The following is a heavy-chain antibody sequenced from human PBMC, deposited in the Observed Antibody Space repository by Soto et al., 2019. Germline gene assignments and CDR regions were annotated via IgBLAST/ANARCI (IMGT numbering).Heavy chain of an antibody. CDR1: GDSISSRNW. J-gene: IGHJ6*01. D-gene: IGHD2-15*01. Sequence: QVQLQESGPGLVKPSGTLSLTCAVSGDSISSRNWWSWVRQPPGKGLEWIGEISHGGNTNYNPSHKSRATMSVDQSKNQFSLKVRAVAGADTAVYYCARAGRGYCRRFSGDSGLDGMDVCGQGTTGTVSS. CDR3: ARAGRGYCRRFSGDSGLDGMDV. CDR2: ISHGGNT. V-gene: IGHV4-4*02.